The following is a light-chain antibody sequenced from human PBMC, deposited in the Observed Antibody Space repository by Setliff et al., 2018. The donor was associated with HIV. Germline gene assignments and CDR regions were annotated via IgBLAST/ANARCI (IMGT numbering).Light chain of an antibody. CDR2: DVS. CDR1: SSDVGGYDF. CDR3: ASYRSPATYL. J-gene: IGLJ1*01. Sequence: QSALTQPASVSGSPGQSITISCIGTSSDVGGYDFVSWYQQRPGKAPKLIIFDVSERPSGVSHRFSASKSGNTASLTISGLQTEDEANYFCASYRSPATYLFGIGTKVTVL. V-gene: IGLV2-14*03.